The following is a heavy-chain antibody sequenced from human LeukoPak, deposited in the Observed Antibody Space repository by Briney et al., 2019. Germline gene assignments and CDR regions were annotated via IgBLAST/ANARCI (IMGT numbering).Heavy chain of an antibody. J-gene: IGHJ4*02. CDR3: ARDLIRLPQSGYSYGYHWYYFDY. CDR2: INPSGGST. V-gene: IGHV1-46*01. Sequence: ASVKVSCKASGYTFTSYYMHWVRQAPGQGLEWMGIINPSGGSTSYAQKFQGRVTMTRDTSTSTVYVELSSLRSEDTAVYYCARDLIRLPQSGYSYGYHWYYFDYWGQGTLVTVSS. D-gene: IGHD5-18*01. CDR1: GYTFTSYY.